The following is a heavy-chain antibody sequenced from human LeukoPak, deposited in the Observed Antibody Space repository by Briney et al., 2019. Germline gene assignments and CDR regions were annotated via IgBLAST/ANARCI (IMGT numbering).Heavy chain of an antibody. V-gene: IGHV4-34*01. J-gene: IGHJ4*02. CDR2: INHSGST. Sequence: PSETLSLTCAVYGGSFSGYYWSWIRQPPGKGLEWIGEINHSGSTNYNPSLKSRVTISGDRSKNQFSLNLTSVTAADTAVYYCATYKYDYVWGNQHFDYWGQGTLVAVSS. CDR3: ATYKYDYVWGNQHFDY. CDR1: GGSFSGYY. D-gene: IGHD3-16*01.